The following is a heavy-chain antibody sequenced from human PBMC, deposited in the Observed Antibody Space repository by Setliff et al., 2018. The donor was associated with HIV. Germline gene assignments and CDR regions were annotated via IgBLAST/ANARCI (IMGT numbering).Heavy chain of an antibody. CDR1: GGSISGYY. J-gene: IGHJ6*03. Sequence: ETLSLTCTVSGGSISGYYWSWIRQPPGKGLEWIGHIYTSGSTNYNPSLKSRVTMSVGTSKNQFSLKLNSVTAADTAVYYCARSPPTTFWSGYTYYYYMDVWGKGTTVTVSS. CDR2: IYTSGST. D-gene: IGHD3-3*01. CDR3: ARSPPTTFWSGYTYYYYMDV. V-gene: IGHV4-4*07.